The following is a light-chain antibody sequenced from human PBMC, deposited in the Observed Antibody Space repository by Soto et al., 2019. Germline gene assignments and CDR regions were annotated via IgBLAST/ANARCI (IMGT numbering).Light chain of an antibody. CDR1: SSDVGGYNY. Sequence: QSALTQPASVSGSPGQSMTISCTGTSSDVGGYNYVSWYQQHPGKAPKLIIYEVTNRPSGVSNRFSGSKSDSTASLTIAGLQSEDEAEYYCSSFTSSSTRVFGTGTKVTVL. J-gene: IGLJ1*01. CDR3: SSFTSSSTRV. CDR2: EVT. V-gene: IGLV2-14*03.